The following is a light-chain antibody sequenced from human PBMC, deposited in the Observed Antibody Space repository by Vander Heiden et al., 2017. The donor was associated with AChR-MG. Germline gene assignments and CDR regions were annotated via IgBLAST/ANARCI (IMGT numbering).Light chain of an antibody. Sequence: DIPMTHSPSSLSASVGDRVRITCRACQRISSLLHSYQQKTGKGPKILLYAASSLQSGGPSRFSGSGSGTEVTTTISSLHPEDFATDYCQQSYSGSLTFGGGTKVKIK. CDR3: QQSYSGSLT. CDR2: AAS. J-gene: IGKJ4*01. V-gene: IGKV1-39*01. CDR1: QRISSL.